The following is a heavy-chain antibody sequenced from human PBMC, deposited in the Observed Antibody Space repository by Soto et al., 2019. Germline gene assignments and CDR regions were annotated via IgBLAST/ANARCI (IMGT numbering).Heavy chain of an antibody. V-gene: IGHV3-74*01. CDR1: GFTFSSYW. J-gene: IGHJ6*02. CDR3: ARDPAKKGRNYYYYGMDV. CDR2: INSDGSST. Sequence: GGSLRLSCAASGFTFSSYWMHWVRQAPGKGLVWVSRINSDGSSTSYADSVKGRFTISRDNPKNTLYLQMNSLRAEDTAVYYCARDPAKKGRNYYYYGMDVWGQGTTVTVSS.